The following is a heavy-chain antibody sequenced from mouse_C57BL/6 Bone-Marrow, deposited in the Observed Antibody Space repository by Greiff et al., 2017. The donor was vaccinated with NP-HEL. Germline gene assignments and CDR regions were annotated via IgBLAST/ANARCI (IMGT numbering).Heavy chain of an antibody. CDR3: ARPLLYGSSPYWYFDV. CDR1: GYTFTSYW. J-gene: IGHJ1*03. D-gene: IGHD1-1*01. CDR2: IDPNSGGT. Sequence: QVQLQQPGAELVKPGASVKLSCKASGYTFTSYWMHWVKQRPGRGLEWIGRIDPNSGGTKYNEKFKSKATLTVDKPSSTAYIQLSSLTSEDSAVYYCARPLLYGSSPYWYFDVWGTGTTVTVSS. V-gene: IGHV1-72*01.